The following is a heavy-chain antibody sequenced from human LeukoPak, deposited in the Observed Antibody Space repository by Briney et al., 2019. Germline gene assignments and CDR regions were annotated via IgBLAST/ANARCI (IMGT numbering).Heavy chain of an antibody. CDR1: GFTFSDHY. Sequence: PGGSLRLSCAASGFTFSDHYMDWVRQAPGKGLEWIGNIYDSGTTHYNPSLKSRVTISGDTSKNQFSLKLNSVTAADTAIYYCATHRRSGSGGSENAFEIWGQGTMVTVSS. D-gene: IGHD5-12*01. CDR2: IYDSGTT. CDR3: ATHRRSGSGGSENAFEI. V-gene: IGHV4-38-2*01. J-gene: IGHJ3*02.